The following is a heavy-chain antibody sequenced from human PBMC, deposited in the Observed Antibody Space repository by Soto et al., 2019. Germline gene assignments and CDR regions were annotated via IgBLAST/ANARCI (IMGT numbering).Heavy chain of an antibody. CDR2: INHSGST. Sequence: SETLSLTCAVYGGSFSGYYWSWIRQPPGKGLEWIGEINHSGSTNYNPSLKSRVTISVDRSKNQFSLKLSSVTAADTALYYCARHFSVDYFDYWGQGALVTVSS. V-gene: IGHV4-34*01. CDR3: ARHFSVDYFDY. CDR1: GGSFSGYY. J-gene: IGHJ4*02.